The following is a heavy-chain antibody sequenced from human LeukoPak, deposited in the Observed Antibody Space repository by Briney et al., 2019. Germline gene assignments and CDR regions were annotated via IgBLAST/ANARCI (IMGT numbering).Heavy chain of an antibody. CDR2: ISYDGSNK. CDR3: ARPHVQWLVPYYFDY. V-gene: IGHV3-30-3*01. CDR1: GFTFSSYA. J-gene: IGHJ4*02. D-gene: IGHD6-19*01. Sequence: GRSLRLPCAASGFTFSSYAMHWVRQAPGKGLEWVAVISYDGSNKYYADSVKGRFTISRDNSKNTLYLQMNSLRAEDTAVYYCARPHVQWLVPYYFDYWGQGTLVTVSS.